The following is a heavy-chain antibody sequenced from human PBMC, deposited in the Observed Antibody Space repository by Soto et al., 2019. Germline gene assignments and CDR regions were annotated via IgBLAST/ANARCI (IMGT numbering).Heavy chain of an antibody. J-gene: IGHJ4*02. V-gene: IGHV4-31*03. CDR1: GGSISSGGYY. Sequence: QVQLQESGPGLVRPSQTLSLTCTVSGGSISSGGYYWSWIRQHPGKGLEWIGYIYYSGSTYYNPSLKSGVTMSVDTSKNQFSLNLSSVTAADTAVYYCARDAPDVGYCFDYWGQGTLVTGSS. CDR2: IYYSGST. CDR3: ARDAPDVGYCFDY. D-gene: IGHD3-22*01.